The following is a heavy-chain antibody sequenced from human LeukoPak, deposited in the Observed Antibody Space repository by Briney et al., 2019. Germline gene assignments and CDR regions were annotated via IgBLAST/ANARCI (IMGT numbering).Heavy chain of an antibody. CDR2: ISTSGDSL. Sequence: GGSLRLSCAASGFTFSNYAMNWVRQAPGKGLEWLSYISTSGDSLYYAGSVKGRFTISRDNAQNSLYLQMNSLRGEDTAVYYCARDLGYCTNGVCYRDAFDIWGQGTMVTVSS. J-gene: IGHJ3*02. CDR3: ARDLGYCTNGVCYRDAFDI. D-gene: IGHD2-8*01. CDR1: GFTFSNYA. V-gene: IGHV3-48*03.